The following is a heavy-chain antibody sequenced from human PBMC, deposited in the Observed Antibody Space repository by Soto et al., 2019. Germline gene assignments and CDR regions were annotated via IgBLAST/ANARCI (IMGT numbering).Heavy chain of an antibody. Sequence: PGGSLRLSCAASGFTFRSYSMNWVRQAPGKGLEWVSSISSSSSYIYYADSVKGRFTISRDNAKNSLYLQMNSLRAEDTAVYYCARDYIAVAGTVDYWGQGTLVTASS. CDR2: ISSSSSYI. CDR1: GFTFRSYS. J-gene: IGHJ4*02. CDR3: ARDYIAVAGTVDY. D-gene: IGHD6-19*01. V-gene: IGHV3-21*01.